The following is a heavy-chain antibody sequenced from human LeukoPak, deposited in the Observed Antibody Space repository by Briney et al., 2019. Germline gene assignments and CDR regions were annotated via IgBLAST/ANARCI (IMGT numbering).Heavy chain of an antibody. J-gene: IGHJ4*02. CDR1: GYTFTGYY. V-gene: IGHV1-2*02. CDR2: INPNSGGT. D-gene: IGHD3-3*01. CDR3: ARGISPYYGFWSGYWVDY. Sequence: ASVKVSCKASGYTFTGYYMHWVRQAPGQGLEWMGWINPNSGGTNYAQKFQGRVTMTRDTSISTAYMELSRLRSDDTAVYYCARGISPYYGFWSGYWVDYWGQGTLVTVSS.